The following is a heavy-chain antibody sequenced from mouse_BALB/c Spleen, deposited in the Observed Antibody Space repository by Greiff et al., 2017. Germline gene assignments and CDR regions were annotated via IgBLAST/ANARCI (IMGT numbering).Heavy chain of an antibody. D-gene: IGHD2-14*01. J-gene: IGHJ1*01. V-gene: IGHV1S81*02. CDR3: ARDYRYDVGDFDV. Sequence: QVQLQQPGAELVKPGASVKLSCKASGYTFTSYWMHWVKQRPGQGLEWIGEINPSNGRTNYNEKFKSKATLTVDKSSSTAYMQLSSLTSEDSAVYYGARDYRYDVGDFDVWGAGTTVTVSS. CDR1: GYTFTSYW. CDR2: INPSNGRT.